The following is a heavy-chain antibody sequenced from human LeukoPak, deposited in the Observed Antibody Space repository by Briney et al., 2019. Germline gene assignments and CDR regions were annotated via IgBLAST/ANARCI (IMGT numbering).Heavy chain of an antibody. CDR3: ARVVIATRGPLDI. V-gene: IGHV4-30-2*01. D-gene: IGHD2-21*01. Sequence: SETLSLTCTVSGGSISSGGYYWSWIRQPPGKGLEWIGYIYHSGSTYYNPSLKSRVTISVDRSKNQFSLKLSSVTAADTAVYYCARVVIATRGPLDIWGQGTMVTVSS. J-gene: IGHJ3*02. CDR2: IYHSGST. CDR1: GGSISSGGYY.